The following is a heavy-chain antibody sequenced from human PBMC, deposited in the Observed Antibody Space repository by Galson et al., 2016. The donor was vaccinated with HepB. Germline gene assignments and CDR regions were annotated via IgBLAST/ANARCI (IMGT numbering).Heavy chain of an antibody. CDR1: GFPFSNYG. D-gene: IGHD3-3*01. V-gene: IGHV3-7*03. J-gene: IGHJ6*02. CDR3: AKDRRSGRTDYYYYTYYYYYGMDV. Sequence: SLRLSCAASGFPFSNYGMGWVRQAPGKGLEWVANINHDGSDKYYVDSAQGRFTISRDNSNNSLYLQMNSLRTEDTALYYCAKDRRSGRTDYYYYTYYYYYGMDVWGQGTTITVSS. CDR2: INHDGSDK.